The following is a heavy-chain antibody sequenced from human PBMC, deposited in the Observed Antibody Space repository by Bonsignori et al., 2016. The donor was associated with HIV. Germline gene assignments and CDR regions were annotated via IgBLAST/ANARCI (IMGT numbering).Heavy chain of an antibody. V-gene: IGHV1-8*01. J-gene: IGHJ6*03. D-gene: IGHD3-22*01. CDR3: ARRVVTPSSRYMDV. CDR1: GYTFTSYD. Sequence: PSVKVSCKASGYTFTSYDINWVRQATGQGLEWMGWMNPNSGNTGYAQKFQGRVTMTRNTSITTAYMELSSLTSEDTAVYYCARRVVTPSSRYMDVWGKGTTVTVSS. CDR2: MNPNSGNT.